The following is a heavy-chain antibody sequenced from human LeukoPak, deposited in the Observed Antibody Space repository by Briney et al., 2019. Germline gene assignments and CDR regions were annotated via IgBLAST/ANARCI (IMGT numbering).Heavy chain of an antibody. CDR1: GFTFSNAW. CDR3: TTDPCLEATCY. V-gene: IGHV3-15*01. Sequence: PGGSLRLSCAASGFTFSNAWMSWGRQAPGKGLEWVGRIKSKTDGGTTDYAVRVKGRFTISRDDSKNTLDLQLNSRNTDDTDVYYCTTDPCLEATCYWGQGTLVTVSS. CDR2: IKSKTDGGTT. D-gene: IGHD1-26*01. J-gene: IGHJ4*02.